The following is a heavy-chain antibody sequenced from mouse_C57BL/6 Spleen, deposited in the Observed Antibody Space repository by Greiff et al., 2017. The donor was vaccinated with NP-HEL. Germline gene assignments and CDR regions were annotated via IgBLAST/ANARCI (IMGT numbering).Heavy chain of an antibody. Sequence: VQLQQPGAELVKPGASVKMSCKASGYTFTSYWITWVKQRPGQGLEWIGDIYPGSGSTNYNEKFKSKATLTVDTSSSTAYMQLSSLTSEDSAVYYCARSGYYGSSYDAMDYWGQGTSVTVSS. D-gene: IGHD1-1*01. J-gene: IGHJ4*01. CDR1: GYTFTSYW. V-gene: IGHV1-55*01. CDR2: IYPGSGST. CDR3: ARSGYYGSSYDAMDY.